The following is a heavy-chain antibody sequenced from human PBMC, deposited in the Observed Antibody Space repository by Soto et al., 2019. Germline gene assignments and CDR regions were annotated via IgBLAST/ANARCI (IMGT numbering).Heavy chain of an antibody. V-gene: IGHV1-8*01. D-gene: IGHD3-16*02. CDR2: MNPNSGNT. CDR1: GYTFTSYD. Sequence: QVPLVQSGAEVKKPGASVKVSCKASGYTFTSYDINWVRQATGQGLEWMGWMNPNSGNTGYAQKFQGRVTMTRNTSISTAYMELSSLRSEDTAVYYCARVGYDYIWGSYRLNWFDPWGQGTLVTVSS. J-gene: IGHJ5*02. CDR3: ARVGYDYIWGSYRLNWFDP.